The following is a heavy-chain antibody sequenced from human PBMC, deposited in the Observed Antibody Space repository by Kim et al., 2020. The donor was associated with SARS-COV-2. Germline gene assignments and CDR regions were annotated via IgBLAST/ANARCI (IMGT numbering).Heavy chain of an antibody. V-gene: IGHV5-51*01. Sequence: YSPSFQGQVTISADKSISTAYLQWSSLKASDTAMYYCARHEAAAGLGFDPWGQGTLVTVSS. D-gene: IGHD6-13*01. CDR3: ARHEAAAGLGFDP. J-gene: IGHJ5*02.